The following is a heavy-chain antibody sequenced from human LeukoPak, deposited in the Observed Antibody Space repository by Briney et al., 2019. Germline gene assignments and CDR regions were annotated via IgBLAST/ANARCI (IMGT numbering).Heavy chain of an antibody. V-gene: IGHV3-23*01. CDR1: GFTFSRSI. CDR2: INGTGDNT. J-gene: IGHJ4*02. CDR3: AKESRYETSGRVDS. D-gene: IGHD2-2*01. Sequence: GGSLRLSCAASGFTFSRSIMSWVRQAPGKGLAWVSAINGTGDNTYYADSVKGRFTISRDNSKNTLYLQMNSLRVEDTAVYYCAKESRYETSGRVDSWCQGNLVTVSS.